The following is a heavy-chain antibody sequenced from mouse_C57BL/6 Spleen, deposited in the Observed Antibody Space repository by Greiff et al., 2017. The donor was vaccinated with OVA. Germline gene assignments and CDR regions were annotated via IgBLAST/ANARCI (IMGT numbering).Heavy chain of an antibody. CDR1: GYTFTDYY. V-gene: IGHV1-77*01. Sequence: VQLQQSGAELVKPGASVKISCKASGYTFTDYYINWAKQRPGQGLEWIGKIGPGSGSTYYNEKFKGKATLTADKSSSTAYMQLSSLTSEDSAVYFCARSPYDYDERGYAMDYWGQGTSVTVSS. D-gene: IGHD2-4*01. CDR3: ARSPYDYDERGYAMDY. CDR2: IGPGSGST. J-gene: IGHJ4*01.